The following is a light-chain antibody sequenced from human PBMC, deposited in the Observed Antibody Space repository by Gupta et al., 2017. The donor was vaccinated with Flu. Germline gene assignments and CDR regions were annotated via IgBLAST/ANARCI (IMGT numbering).Light chain of an antibody. CDR1: SGHSSYA. J-gene: IGLJ3*02. V-gene: IGLV4-69*01. CDR2: LNSDGSH. Sequence: VKLTCTLSSGHSSYAIAGHQKQTEKGPRYLMKLNSDGSHSKGDGIPDRVSGSSSGAARYIIISSLQSEDESYYSCQNWGTGSQVFGGGTKLTVL. CDR3: QNWGTGSQV.